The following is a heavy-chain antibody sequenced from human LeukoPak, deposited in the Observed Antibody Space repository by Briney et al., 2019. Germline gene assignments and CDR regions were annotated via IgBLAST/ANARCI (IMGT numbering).Heavy chain of an antibody. Sequence: ASVRVSCKASGYTFTGYYMHWVRQAPGQGLEWMGWINPNSGGTNYAQKFQGRVTMTRDTSISTAYMELSRLRSDDTAVYYCARVVGYCSSTSCYRQWYFDPWGRGTLVTVSS. CDR3: ARVVGYCSSTSCYRQWYFDP. J-gene: IGHJ2*01. D-gene: IGHD2-2*02. V-gene: IGHV1-2*02. CDR2: INPNSGGT. CDR1: GYTFTGYY.